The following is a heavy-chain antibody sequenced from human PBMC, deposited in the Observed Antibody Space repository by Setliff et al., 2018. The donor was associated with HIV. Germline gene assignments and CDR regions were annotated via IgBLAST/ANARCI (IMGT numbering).Heavy chain of an antibody. CDR1: GDSSSSHC. CDR3: ARDKRASFDGLDV. J-gene: IGHJ6*02. CDR2: VYHSGRT. Sequence: SETLSLTCSVSGDSSSSHCWSWVRQSPGKGLEWIGSVYHSGRTNYSPSLKSRVTISIDTSKNQFSLKLSSVTAADTAVYYCARDKRASFDGLDVWGQGTTVTVSS. V-gene: IGHV4-59*11.